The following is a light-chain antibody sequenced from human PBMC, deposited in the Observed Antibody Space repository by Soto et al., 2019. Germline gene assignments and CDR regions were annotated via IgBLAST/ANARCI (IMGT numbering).Light chain of an antibody. CDR1: SSDVGGSNF. CDR3: VSYTSSTTYV. Sequence: QSSLTQPAFVSDSPGQSITISCTGTSSDVGGSNFVSWYQQHPGKPPKLIIYDVANRPSGVSNRFSGSKSGSTASLIISRLQTEDEADYYCVSYTSSTTYVSGTGTKVTXL. CDR2: DVA. V-gene: IGLV2-14*03. J-gene: IGLJ1*01.